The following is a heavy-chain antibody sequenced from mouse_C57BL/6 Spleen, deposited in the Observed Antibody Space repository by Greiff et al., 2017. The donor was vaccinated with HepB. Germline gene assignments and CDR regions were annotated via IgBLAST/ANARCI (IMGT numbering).Heavy chain of an antibody. CDR3: ARADYYYGSSYVNYAMDY. D-gene: IGHD1-1*01. CDR1: GYTFTNYW. CDR2: IYPGGGYT. J-gene: IGHJ4*01. Sequence: QVHVKQSGAELVRPGTSVKMSCKASGYTFTNYWIGWAKQRPGNGLEWIGDIYPGGGYTNYNEKFKGKATLTADKSSSTAYMQFSSLTSEDSAIYYCARADYYYGSSYVNYAMDYWGQGTSVTVSS. V-gene: IGHV1-63*01.